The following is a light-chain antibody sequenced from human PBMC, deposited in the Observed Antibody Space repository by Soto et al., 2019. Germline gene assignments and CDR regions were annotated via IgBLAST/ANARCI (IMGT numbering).Light chain of an antibody. Sequence: QSALTQPASVSGSPGQSITSSCTGTSSDVGGYKYVSWYQQHPGKAPKLMIYEVSNRPSGVSNRFSGSKSGNTASLTISGLQAEDEADYYCSSYTSSSTYVFGTGTKVTVL. CDR1: SSDVGGYKY. V-gene: IGLV2-14*01. CDR2: EVS. J-gene: IGLJ1*01. CDR3: SSYTSSSTYV.